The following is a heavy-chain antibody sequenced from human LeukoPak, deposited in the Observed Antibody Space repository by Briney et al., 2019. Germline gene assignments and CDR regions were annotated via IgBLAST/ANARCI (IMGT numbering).Heavy chain of an antibody. D-gene: IGHD6-19*01. V-gene: IGHV3-7*01. CDR1: GFTFSSYT. CDR3: ARLSSGWYYFDY. J-gene: IGHJ4*02. CDR2: IKKDGSDK. Sequence: GGSLRLSCAASGFTFSSYTMSWVRQAPGKGLEWVANIKKDGSDKYYVDSVKGRFTISRDNAKNSLYLQMNSLRAEDTAVYYCARLSSGWYYFDYWGQGTLVTVSS.